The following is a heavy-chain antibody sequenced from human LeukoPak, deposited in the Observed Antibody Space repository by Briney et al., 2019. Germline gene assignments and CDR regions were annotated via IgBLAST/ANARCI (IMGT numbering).Heavy chain of an antibody. CDR2: ISGSGGST. Sequence: QPGGSLRLSCAASAFTFSSYAMSWVRQAPGEGLEWVSAISGSGGSTYYADSVKGRFTISRDNSKNTLYLQMNSLRAEDTAVYYCAKDITTVAYCSSDSCYPDYWGQGTLVTVSS. V-gene: IGHV3-23*01. J-gene: IGHJ4*02. CDR1: AFTFSSYA. CDR3: AKDITTVAYCSSDSCYPDY. D-gene: IGHD2-15*01.